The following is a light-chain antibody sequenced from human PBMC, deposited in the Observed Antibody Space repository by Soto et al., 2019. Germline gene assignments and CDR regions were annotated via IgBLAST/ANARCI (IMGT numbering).Light chain of an antibody. J-gene: IGKJ1*01. CDR2: KAS. CDR1: QSISSW. V-gene: IGKV1-5*03. CDR3: HQYKSFSSWT. Sequence: DIQMTQSPSTLSASVGDRVTITCRASQSISSWLAWYQQKPGKAPKLLIYKASTLESGVPSRFSGSGSGTEFTLTISSLQPDDFATYYCHQYKSFSSWTFGQGTKVEIK.